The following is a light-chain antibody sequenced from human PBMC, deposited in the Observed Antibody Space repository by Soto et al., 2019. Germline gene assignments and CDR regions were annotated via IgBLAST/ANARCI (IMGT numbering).Light chain of an antibody. J-gene: IGKJ1*01. Sequence: DIQMTQSPSTLSASVGDRVTITCRASQSISSWLAWYQQKPGKAPKLLIYKASSLESGVPPRFSGSGSGTEFTLTISSLQPDDFATYYYQQYNSDRTTFGQGTKVEIK. V-gene: IGKV1-5*03. CDR1: QSISSW. CDR2: KAS. CDR3: QQYNSDRTT.